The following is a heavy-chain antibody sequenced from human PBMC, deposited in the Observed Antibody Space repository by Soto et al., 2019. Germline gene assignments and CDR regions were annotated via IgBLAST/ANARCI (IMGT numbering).Heavy chain of an antibody. CDR2: ISAYNGNT. CDR1: GYTFTSYG. Sequence: ASVKVSCKASGYTFTSYGISWVRQASGQGLEWMGWISAYNGNTNYAQELQGRVTMTTDTSTSTAYMELRSLRSDDTAVYYCARDFNITRYYDFWSGYHYYYSYGLDVWGQGTTVTVSS. D-gene: IGHD3-3*01. V-gene: IGHV1-18*01. J-gene: IGHJ6*02. CDR3: ARDFNITRYYDFWSGYHYYYSYGLDV.